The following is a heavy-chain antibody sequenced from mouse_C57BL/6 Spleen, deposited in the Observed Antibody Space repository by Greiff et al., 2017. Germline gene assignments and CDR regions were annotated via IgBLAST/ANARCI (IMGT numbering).Heavy chain of an antibody. CDR2: INPSNGGT. CDR3: ARRGGTTPYFDY. V-gene: IGHV1-53*01. Sequence: QVQLQQPGTELVKPGASVKLSCKASGYTFTSYWMHWVKQRPGQGLAWIGNINPSNGGTNYNETFKSKATLTVDNSSSTALMPRSSLSAEYSAFYYCARRGGTTPYFDYWGQGTTLTVSS. J-gene: IGHJ2*01. D-gene: IGHD1-1*01. CDR1: GYTFTSYW.